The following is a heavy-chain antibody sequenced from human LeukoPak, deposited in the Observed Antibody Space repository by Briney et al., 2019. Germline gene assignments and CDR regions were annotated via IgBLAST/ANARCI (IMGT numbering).Heavy chain of an antibody. J-gene: IGHJ3*02. CDR3: VRHAYYVFDI. V-gene: IGHV3-7*01. D-gene: IGHD3-10*01. Sequence: GGSLRLSCEASGFSISSYWMTWVRQAPGKGLEWVANIKKQGSEKYYVDSVKGRFTIARDNAKNSLYLQMNNLRAEDTAMYYCVRHAYYVFDISGQGTMVTVSS. CDR2: IKKQGSEK. CDR1: GFSISSYW.